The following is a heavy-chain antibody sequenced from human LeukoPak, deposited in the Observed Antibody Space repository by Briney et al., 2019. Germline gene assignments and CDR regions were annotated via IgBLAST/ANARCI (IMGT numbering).Heavy chain of an antibody. Sequence: GGSMRPSCAASRFTFSSYAMSWVRQAPGKGLEWVSAISGSGGSTYYADSVKGRFTISRDDSKNTLYLQMNSLRAEDTAVYYCAKIPRWFGELNPTWFDPWGQGTLVTVSS. CDR3: AKIPRWFGELNPTWFDP. J-gene: IGHJ5*02. V-gene: IGHV3-23*01. D-gene: IGHD3-10*01. CDR2: ISGSGGST. CDR1: RFTFSSYA.